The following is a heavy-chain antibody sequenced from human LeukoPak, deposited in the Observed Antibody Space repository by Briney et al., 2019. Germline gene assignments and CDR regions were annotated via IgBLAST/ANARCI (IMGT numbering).Heavy chain of an antibody. Sequence: GGSLRLSCAASGFTFSSYGMHWVRQAPGKGLEWVAVISYDGSNKYYADSVKGRFTISRDNSKNTLYLQMNSLRAEDTAVYYCASPPPYDYVWGSYHNSDAFDIWGQGTMVTVSS. J-gene: IGHJ3*02. V-gene: IGHV3-30*03. CDR2: ISYDGSNK. CDR3: ASPPPYDYVWGSYHNSDAFDI. CDR1: GFTFSSYG. D-gene: IGHD3-16*02.